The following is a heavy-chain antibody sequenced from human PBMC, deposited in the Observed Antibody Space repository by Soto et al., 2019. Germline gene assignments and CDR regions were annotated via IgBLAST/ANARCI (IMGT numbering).Heavy chain of an antibody. Sequence: PGGSLRLSCAASGFTFSSNAMSWVRRAPGKGLEWVSGITGSGGITDYADSVKGQFTISRDNPRNTLYLQMNYLRVEDTAVYFCATHTTFYFDSTGPGDYFDTGAQETLVNVFS. CDR1: GFTFSSNA. CDR3: ATHTTFYFDSTGPGDYFDT. CDR2: ITGSGGIT. V-gene: IGHV3-23*01. D-gene: IGHD3-22*01. J-gene: IGHJ4*02.